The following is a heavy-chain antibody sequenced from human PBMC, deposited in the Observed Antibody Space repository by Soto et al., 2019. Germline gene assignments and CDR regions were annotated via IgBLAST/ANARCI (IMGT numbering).Heavy chain of an antibody. CDR3: ARDPTRIAARPGNWFDP. CDR2: INPNSGGT. Sequence: QVQLVQSGAEVKKPGASVKVSCKASGYTFTGYYMHWVRQAPGQGLEWMGWINPNSGGTNYAQKFQGRVTMTRDTSSSTAYMELSRLRSDDTAVYYCARDPTRIAARPGNWFDPWGQGTLVTVSS. CDR1: GYTFTGYY. V-gene: IGHV1-2*02. D-gene: IGHD6-6*01. J-gene: IGHJ5*02.